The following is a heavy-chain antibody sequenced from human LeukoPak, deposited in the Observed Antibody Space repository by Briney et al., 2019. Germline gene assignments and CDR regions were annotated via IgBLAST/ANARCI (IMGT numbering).Heavy chain of an antibody. CDR1: GFTFSSYA. V-gene: IGHV3-23*01. D-gene: IGHD3-10*01. Sequence: GGSLRLSCAASGFTFSSYAMSWVRQAPGKGLEWVAGISDSGGSTNYADSVKGRFTISRDNPKNTLYLQMNSLRAEDTAVYFCAKRGIVIRAVIIVGFHKEAYYFDYWGQGALVTVFS. J-gene: IGHJ4*02. CDR3: AKRGIVIRAVIIVGFHKEAYYFDY. CDR2: ISDSGGST.